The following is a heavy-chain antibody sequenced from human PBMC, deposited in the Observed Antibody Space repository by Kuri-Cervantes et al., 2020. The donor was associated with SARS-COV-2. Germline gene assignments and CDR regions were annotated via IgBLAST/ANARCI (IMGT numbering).Heavy chain of an antibody. D-gene: IGHD2-2*02. Sequence: GGSLRLSCAASGFTFSSYSMNWVRQAPGKGLEWVSYISSSSSTIYYADSVKGRFTISRDNAKNSLYLQMNSLRAEDTAVYYCANLPADINNYYYYYMDVWGKGTTVTVSS. CDR1: GFTFSSYS. J-gene: IGHJ6*03. CDR3: ANLPADINNYYYYYMDV. V-gene: IGHV3-48*01. CDR2: ISSSSSTI.